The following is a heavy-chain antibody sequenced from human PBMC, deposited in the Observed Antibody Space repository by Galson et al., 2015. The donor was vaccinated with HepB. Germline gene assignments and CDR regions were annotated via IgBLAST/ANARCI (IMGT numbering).Heavy chain of an antibody. J-gene: IGHJ4*02. CDR2: ISYDGSNK. Sequence: SLRLSCAASGFTFSSYGMHWVRQAPGKGLEWVAVISYDGSNKYYADSVKGRFTISRDNSKNTLYLQMNSLRAEDTAVYYCAKIFYTVTTWGVFDYWGQGTLVTVSS. V-gene: IGHV3-30*18. CDR1: GFTFSSYG. D-gene: IGHD4-17*01. CDR3: AKIFYTVTTWGVFDY.